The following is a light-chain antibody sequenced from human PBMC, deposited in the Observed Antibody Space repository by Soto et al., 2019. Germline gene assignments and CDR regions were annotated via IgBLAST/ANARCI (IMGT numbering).Light chain of an antibody. CDR1: SSDVGGYDY. CDR2: EVS. V-gene: IGLV2-8*01. Sequence: QSALTQPPSASGSPGQSVTISCTGTSSDVGGYDYVSWHQHHPDKAPELMIYEVSKRPSGVPDRFSGSKSGNTASLTVSRLQAEDEAAYYCSSYAGNNNVVFGGGTKLTVL. J-gene: IGLJ2*01. CDR3: SSYAGNNNVV.